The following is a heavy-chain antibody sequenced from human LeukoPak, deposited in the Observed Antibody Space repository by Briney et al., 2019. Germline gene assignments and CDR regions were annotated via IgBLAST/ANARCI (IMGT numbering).Heavy chain of an antibody. D-gene: IGHD3-22*01. J-gene: IGHJ3*02. CDR2: ISSNGGST. CDR1: GFTFSSYA. V-gene: IGHV3-64*01. Sequence: GGSLRLSCAASGFTFSSYAMHWVRQAPGKGLEYVSAISSNGGSTYYANPVKGRFTISRDNSKNTLYLQMGSLRAEDMAVYYCARVSRPAGSYYYDSSGYDDDAFDIWGQGTMVTVSS. CDR3: ARVSRPAGSYYYDSSGYDDDAFDI.